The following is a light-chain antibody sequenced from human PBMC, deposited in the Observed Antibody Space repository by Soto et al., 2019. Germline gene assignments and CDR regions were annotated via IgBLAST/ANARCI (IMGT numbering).Light chain of an antibody. CDR1: QSVSSSY. J-gene: IGKJ3*01. CDR3: QHRSNWLFT. CDR2: GAS. Sequence: EIVLTQSPGTLSLSPGERATLSCRASQSVSSSYLAWYQQEPGQAPRLLIYGASSRATGIPDRFSGSGSGTDFTLTISSLEPEDFAVYYCQHRSNWLFTFGPGTKVDIK. V-gene: IGKV3D-20*02.